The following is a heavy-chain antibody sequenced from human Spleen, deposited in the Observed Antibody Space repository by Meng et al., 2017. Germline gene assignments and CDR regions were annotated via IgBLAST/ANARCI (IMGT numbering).Heavy chain of an antibody. Sequence: ASVKVSCKASGYTFPDYWLHWVRRAPGQGLEWMGRINPKNGDTHYAQKFQGRVTMTGDTSISTAYMDLSGLRSDDTAMYYCARDEDISAAGKLFGDYWGQGTLVTVSS. V-gene: IGHV1-2*06. D-gene: IGHD6-25*01. CDR3: ARDEDISAAGKLFGDY. CDR2: INPKNGDT. CDR1: GYTFPDYW. J-gene: IGHJ4*02.